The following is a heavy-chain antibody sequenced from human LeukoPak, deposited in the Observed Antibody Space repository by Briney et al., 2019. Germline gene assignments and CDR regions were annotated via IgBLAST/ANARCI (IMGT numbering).Heavy chain of an antibody. CDR2: INHSGST. D-gene: IGHD3-3*01. J-gene: IGHJ4*02. CDR3: ARVSDFWSGYGRGVFDY. V-gene: IGHV4-34*01. CDR1: GGSFSGYY. Sequence: SETLSLTCAAYGGSFSGYYWSWIRQPPGKGLEWIGEINHSGSTNYNPSLKSRVTISVDTSKNQFSLKLSSVTAADTAVYYCARVSDFWSGYGRGVFDYWGQGTLVTVSS.